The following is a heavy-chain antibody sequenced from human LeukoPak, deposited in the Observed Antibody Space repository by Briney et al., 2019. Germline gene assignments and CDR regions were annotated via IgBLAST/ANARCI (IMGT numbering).Heavy chain of an antibody. CDR3: AKDDVATGNAFDY. D-gene: IGHD1-1*01. J-gene: IGHJ4*02. CDR1: GFTFSSYA. Sequence: GGSLRLSCAASGFTFSSYAMSWVRQAPGKGLEWVSAISGSGGSTYYADSVKGRFTIPRDNSKNTLYLQMNSLRAEDTAVYYCAKDDVATGNAFDYWGQGTLVTVSS. V-gene: IGHV3-23*01. CDR2: ISGSGGST.